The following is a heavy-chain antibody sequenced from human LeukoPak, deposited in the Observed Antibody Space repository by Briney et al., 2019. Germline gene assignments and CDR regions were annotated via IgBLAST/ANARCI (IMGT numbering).Heavy chain of an antibody. CDR2: MFHSGST. J-gene: IGHJ4*02. CDR1: GGSISSGSHY. CDR3: AREYCSTTTSCYLGKPATESYSDC. Sequence: PSETLSLTCTVSGGSISSGSHYWGWIRQPPGKGLEWIGSMFHSGSTYHNPSLKSRVTISLGPSKNQFSLKLSSVTAADTAVYYCAREYCSTTTSCYLGKPATESYSDCWGQGTLVTVSS. V-gene: IGHV4-39*07. D-gene: IGHD2-2*01.